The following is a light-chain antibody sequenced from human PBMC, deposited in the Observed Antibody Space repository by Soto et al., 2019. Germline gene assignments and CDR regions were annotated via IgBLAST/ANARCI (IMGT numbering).Light chain of an antibody. CDR3: KSYTSSTSFV. CDR1: RSDIGTYNY. CDR2: DVS. J-gene: IGLJ1*01. Sequence: QSALTHPASVSASPGQSITISCTGTRSDIGTYNYVSWYQQHPGKAPRLVIYDVSNRPSGVSNRFSGSKSGNTASLTIAGLQSEDEADYYCKSYTSSTSFVFGTGTKVTVL. V-gene: IGLV2-14*01.